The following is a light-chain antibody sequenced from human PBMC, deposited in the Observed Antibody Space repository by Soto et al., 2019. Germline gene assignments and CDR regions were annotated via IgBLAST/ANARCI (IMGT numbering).Light chain of an antibody. CDR1: SSDVGGYNY. J-gene: IGLJ1*01. CDR2: DVS. Sequence: QTVVTQPASVSGSPGQSITISCTGTSSDVGGYNYVSWYRQHPGRAPKLMIYDVSNRPSGVSNRFSGSKSGNMASLTISGLQAEDEADYYCSSYTRSSTYVFGTGTKVTVL. V-gene: IGLV2-14*01. CDR3: SSYTRSSTYV.